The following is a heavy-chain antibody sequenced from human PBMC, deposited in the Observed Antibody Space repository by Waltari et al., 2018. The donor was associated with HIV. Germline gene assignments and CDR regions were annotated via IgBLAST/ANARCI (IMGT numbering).Heavy chain of an antibody. Sequence: QVTLKESGPVLVRPTETLTLTCTVSGFSLSNTKMGVTWIRQHPGKALEWLAHIFSNDEKSYSTSLKSRLSISKDTSKSQVVLTMTNMDPVDTATYYCARVSYYDVLTGSTAFDIWGQGTLVTVSS. CDR3: ARVSYYDVLTGSTAFDI. J-gene: IGHJ3*02. CDR1: GFSLSNTKMG. CDR2: IFSNDEK. V-gene: IGHV2-26*01. D-gene: IGHD3-9*01.